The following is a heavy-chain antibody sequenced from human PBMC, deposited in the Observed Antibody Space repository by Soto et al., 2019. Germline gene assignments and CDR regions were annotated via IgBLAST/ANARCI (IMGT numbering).Heavy chain of an antibody. CDR3: ARGAAVWSSSSGTFDI. CDR1: GDSVSSNSAA. J-gene: IGHJ3*02. V-gene: IGHV6-1*01. Sequence: QVQLQQSGPGLVKPSQTLSLTCAISGDSVSSNSAAWNWIRQSPSRGLEWLGRTYYRSKWYNDYAVSLNSRITTTPDTYKNQCSLQLNSVTPDDTAVYYCARGAAVWSSSSGTFDIWGQGTMVTVSS. CDR2: TYYRSKWYN. D-gene: IGHD6-6*01.